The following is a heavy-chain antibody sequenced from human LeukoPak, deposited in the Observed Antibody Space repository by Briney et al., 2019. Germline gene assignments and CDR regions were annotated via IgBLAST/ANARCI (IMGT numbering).Heavy chain of an antibody. Sequence: SETLSLTCTVSGGSISSYYWTWIRQPPGKGLEWIGYIYYSGSTNYNPSLKSRVTISVDTSKNQFSLKLSSVTAADTAVYYCARRAYYYGSGSYYAYAFDIWGQGTMVAVSS. J-gene: IGHJ3*02. CDR1: GGSISSYY. CDR3: ARRAYYYGSGSYYAYAFDI. D-gene: IGHD3-10*01. V-gene: IGHV4-59*12. CDR2: IYYSGST.